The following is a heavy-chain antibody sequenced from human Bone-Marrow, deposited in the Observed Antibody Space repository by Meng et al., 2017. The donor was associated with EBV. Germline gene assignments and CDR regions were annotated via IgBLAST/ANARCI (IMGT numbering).Heavy chain of an antibody. CDR3: ARSYSGSYYGGWD. V-gene: IGHV3-20*01. CDR1: GFTFDDYG. CDR2: INWNGNNT. Sequence: EVQLGESGGGVVRPGGSLRLCCAASGFTFDDYGMSWVRRGPGKGLEWVSGINWNGNNTGYADSVKGRFTISRDNAKNSLYLQMNSLRAEDTALYHCARSYSGSYYGGWDWGQGTLVTVSS. J-gene: IGHJ4*02. D-gene: IGHD1-26*01.